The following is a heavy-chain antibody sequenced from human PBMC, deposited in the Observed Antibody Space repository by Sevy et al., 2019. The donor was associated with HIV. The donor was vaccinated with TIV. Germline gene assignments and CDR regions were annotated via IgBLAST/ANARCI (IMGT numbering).Heavy chain of an antibody. CDR1: GFTVSSNY. J-gene: IGHJ3*02. Sequence: GGSLRLSCAASGFTVSSNYMSWVRQAPGKGLEWVSVIYSGGSTYYADSVKGRFTISRDNSKNTLYLQMNGLRAEDTAVYYCAREVGATTYAFDIWGQGTMVTVSS. CDR2: IYSGGST. CDR3: AREVGATTYAFDI. D-gene: IGHD1-26*01. V-gene: IGHV3-53*01.